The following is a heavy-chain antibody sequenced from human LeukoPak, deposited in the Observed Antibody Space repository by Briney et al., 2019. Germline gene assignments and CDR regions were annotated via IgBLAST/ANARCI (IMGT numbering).Heavy chain of an antibody. V-gene: IGHV4-59*01. D-gene: IGHD6-13*01. CDR2: IYYSGST. CDR1: GGPISSYD. J-gene: IGHJ6*02. Sequence: PSETLSLTCTVSGGPISSYDWSWIRQPPGKGLEWVGYIYYSGSTNYNPSLQSRVTISVDTSQNQFPLKLSSVPAADTAVYYCARDPGVQQGYYYYCMDVWGQGTTVTVSS. CDR3: ARDPGVQQGYYYYCMDV.